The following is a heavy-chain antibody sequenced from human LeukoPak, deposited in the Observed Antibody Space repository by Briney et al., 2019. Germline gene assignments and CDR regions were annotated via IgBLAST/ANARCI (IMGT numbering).Heavy chain of an antibody. CDR2: INPNSGNT. CDR3: ARIGYCSSTSCYTPPSDY. V-gene: IGHV1-8*02. Sequence: ASVKVSCKASGYTFTGYYMHWVRQAPGQGLEWMGWINPNSGNTGYAQKFQGRVTMTRNTSISTAYMELSSLRSEDTAVYYCARIGYCSSTSCYTPPSDYWGQGTLVTVSS. J-gene: IGHJ4*02. D-gene: IGHD2-2*02. CDR1: GYTFTGYY.